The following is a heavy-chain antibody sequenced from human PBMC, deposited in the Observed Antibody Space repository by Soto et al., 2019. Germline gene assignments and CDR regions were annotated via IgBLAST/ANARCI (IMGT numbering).Heavy chain of an antibody. CDR3: ARGLLVRGDDRQHYYYYGMDG. V-gene: IGHV5-10-1*01. Sequence: GESLKISCKGSGYSFTSYWISWVRQMPGKGLEWMGRIDPSDSYTNYSPSFQGHVTISADKSISTAYLQWSSLKASDTAMYYCARGLLVRGDDRQHYYYYGMDGWGQGTTVTVSS. CDR1: GYSFTSYW. J-gene: IGHJ6*02. D-gene: IGHD1-26*01. CDR2: IDPSDSYT.